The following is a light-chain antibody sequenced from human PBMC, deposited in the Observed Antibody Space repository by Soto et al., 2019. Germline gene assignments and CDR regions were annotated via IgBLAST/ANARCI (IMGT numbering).Light chain of an antibody. CDR3: QQRSNWPPSWT. V-gene: IGKV3-15*01. J-gene: IGKJ4*02. CDR1: QSVSSN. CDR2: GAS. Sequence: IVTTQSPATLSVSPGERATLSCRASQSVSSNLAWYQQKPGQAPRLLIYGASTRATGIPARFSGSGSGTDFTLTISSLEPEDFAVYYCQQRSNWPPSWTFGGGTKVDIK.